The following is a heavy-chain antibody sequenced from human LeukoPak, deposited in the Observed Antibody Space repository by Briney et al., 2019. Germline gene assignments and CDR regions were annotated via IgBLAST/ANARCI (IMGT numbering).Heavy chain of an antibody. CDR2: VYYSGRT. Sequence: SETLSLTCTVSGGSISSSSYYWGWIRQPPGKGLEWIGDVYYSGRTYSSPSLRNRVAISVDTSWNQFSLNLNSVTAAETAVYYCARRRYYDSTCYLDWGQGTLVTVSS. D-gene: IGHD3-16*01. CDR1: GGSISSSSYY. V-gene: IGHV4-39*01. J-gene: IGHJ1*01. CDR3: ARRRYYDSTCYLD.